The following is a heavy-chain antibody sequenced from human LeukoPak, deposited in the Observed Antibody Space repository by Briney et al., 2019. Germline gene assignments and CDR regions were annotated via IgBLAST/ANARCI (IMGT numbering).Heavy chain of an antibody. CDR2: IGIDSGNT. J-gene: IGHJ4*02. V-gene: IGHV3-48*01. CDR3: ARDHNYAFDN. CDR1: GFPFIEYS. Sequence: GGSLRLSCTASGFPFIEYSMNGVRQVPGKGLEWIAYIGIDSGNTNYADSVRGRFTISADKTKNSLYLQMNSLRVEDTAVYYCARDHNYAFDNWGQGTLVSVAS. D-gene: IGHD1-1*01.